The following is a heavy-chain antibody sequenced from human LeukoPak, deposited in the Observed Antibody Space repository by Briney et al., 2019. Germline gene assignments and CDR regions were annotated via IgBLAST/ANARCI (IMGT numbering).Heavy chain of an antibody. CDR1: GFTLSNAW. Sequence: GGSLRLSCAASGFTLSNAWMSWVRQAPGKGLEWVGRIKSKTDGGTTDYAAPVKGRFTISRDDSKNTLYLQMNSLKTEDTAVYYCTAYGSGTYYLDYWGQGTLVTVSS. CDR2: IKSKTDGGTT. D-gene: IGHD3-10*01. V-gene: IGHV3-15*01. CDR3: TAYGSGTYYLDY. J-gene: IGHJ4*02.